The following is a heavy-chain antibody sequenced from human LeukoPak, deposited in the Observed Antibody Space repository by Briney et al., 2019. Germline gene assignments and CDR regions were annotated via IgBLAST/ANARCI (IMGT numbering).Heavy chain of an antibody. D-gene: IGHD3-3*01. CDR2: ISYDGSNK. V-gene: IGHV3-30-3*01. J-gene: IGHJ4*02. CDR3: ARADYDFWSGYWYYFDY. CDR1: GFTFSSYA. Sequence: GGSLRLSCAASGFTFSSYAMHWVRQAPGKGLEWVAVISYDGSNKYYADSVKGRFTISRDNSKNTLYLQMNSLRAEDTAVYYCARADYDFWSGYWYYFDYWGQGTLVTVSS.